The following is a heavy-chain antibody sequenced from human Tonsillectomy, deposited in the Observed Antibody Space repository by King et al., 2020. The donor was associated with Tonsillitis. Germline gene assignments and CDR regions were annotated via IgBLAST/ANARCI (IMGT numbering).Heavy chain of an antibody. CDR2: ISGSGGRT. J-gene: IGHJ4*02. CDR1: GFTFSSYA. CDR3: AKDVEGIVGATSFDY. V-gene: IGHV3-23*04. Sequence: VQLVESGGGLVQPGGSLRRSCAASGFTFSSYAMSWFRQAPGKGLEWVSAISGSGGRTYYAVSVKGRFTSSGDNSKKTLYLQMNSLRAEDTAVYYCAKDVEGIVGATSFDYWGQGTLVTVSS. D-gene: IGHD1-26*01.